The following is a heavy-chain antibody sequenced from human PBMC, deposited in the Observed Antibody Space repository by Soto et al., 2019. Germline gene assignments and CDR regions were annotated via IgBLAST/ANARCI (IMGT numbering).Heavy chain of an antibody. Sequence: QVQLVESGGGVVQPGRSLRLSCAASGFTFSSYGMHWVRQAPGKGLEWVALILYDGSNKYYADSVKGRFTISRDNSKKTVYLQMNSLRVEDTAVYYCAKTRGYSYFYGMDVWDQGTTVTASS. CDR2: ILYDGSNK. J-gene: IGHJ6*02. V-gene: IGHV3-30*18. D-gene: IGHD5-18*01. CDR1: GFTFSSYG. CDR3: AKTRGYSYFYGMDV.